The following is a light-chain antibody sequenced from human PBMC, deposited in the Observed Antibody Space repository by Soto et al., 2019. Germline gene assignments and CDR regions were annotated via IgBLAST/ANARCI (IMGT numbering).Light chain of an antibody. V-gene: IGKV3-11*01. CDR1: QSVGSF. Sequence: EIVLTQSPATLSLSPCERATLSGSAIQSVGSFLAWYQQKPGQAPRLLIYDTSIRATGIPARFSGSGSGTDFTLTISSLEPEDFAVYYCQQRNSWPPTFTFGQGTRLEIK. CDR2: DTS. J-gene: IGKJ5*01. CDR3: QQRNSWPPTFT.